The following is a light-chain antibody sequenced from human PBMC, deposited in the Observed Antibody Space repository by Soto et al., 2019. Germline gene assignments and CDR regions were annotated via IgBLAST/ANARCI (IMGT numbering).Light chain of an antibody. Sequence: EIVMTQSPATLSVSPGERATLSCRANQSISSNLAWYQQKPGQAPRLLIYSASTRATGIPARFSGSGSGTEFTLTISSLKSEDFAVYYCQHYSYSPPAVFGPGTKVDIK. J-gene: IGKJ3*01. V-gene: IGKV3D-15*01. CDR3: QHYSYSPPAV. CDR1: QSISSN. CDR2: SAS.